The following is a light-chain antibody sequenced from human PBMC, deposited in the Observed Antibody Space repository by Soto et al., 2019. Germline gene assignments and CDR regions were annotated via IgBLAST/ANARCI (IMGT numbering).Light chain of an antibody. V-gene: IGLV3-1*01. CDR1: KLGDTF. CDR2: QDY. J-gene: IGLJ2*01. Sequence: SYELTQPPSVSVSPGQTASIPCSGDKLGDTFTCWYQQRPGQSPVLIIYQDYNRPSGIPERFSGSISGNTATLTISGTQAMDEADYYCRAWDSSTHVVFGGGTKVTVL. CDR3: RAWDSSTHVV.